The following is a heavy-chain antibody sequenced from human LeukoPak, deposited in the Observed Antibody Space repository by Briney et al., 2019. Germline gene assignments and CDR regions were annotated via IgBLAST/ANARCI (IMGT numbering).Heavy chain of an antibody. CDR2: INSDGSNT. CDR3: ARDPQGGTLDY. J-gene: IGHJ4*02. V-gene: IGHV3-74*01. D-gene: IGHD1-1*01. CDR1: GFTFSSYW. Sequence: GGSLRLSCAASGFTFSSYWMHWVRQAPGKGLVWVSRINSDGSNTNYADSVKGRFTISRDNAKNTLYLQMNSLRAEDTAVYYCARDPQGGTLDYWGQGTLVTVSS.